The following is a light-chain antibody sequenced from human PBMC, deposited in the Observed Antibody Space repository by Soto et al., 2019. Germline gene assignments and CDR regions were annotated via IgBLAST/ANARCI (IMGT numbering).Light chain of an antibody. CDR2: GAS. J-gene: IGKJ2*01. V-gene: IGKV3-15*01. CDR3: QQYNNWPYT. CDR1: QSVSSN. Sequence: IVMTQSPATLSVSPGERATLSCRASQSVSSNLAWYQQKPGQAPRLLIYGASIRATGIPDKFSGSGSGTEFTLTISSLQSEDFVIYYCQQYNNWPYTFGQGTKVDIK.